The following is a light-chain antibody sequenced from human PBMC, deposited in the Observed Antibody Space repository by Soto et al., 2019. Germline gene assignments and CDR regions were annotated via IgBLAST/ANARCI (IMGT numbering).Light chain of an antibody. Sequence: DVQMTQSPSAMSASVGDRVTITCRASQDISRFVACFQQKPGKAPERLIYVTSSLQPGVPSLFSGSGSGTEFTLAISGLQPEDFATYYCLQHNSYPYTFGQGTKLEIK. CDR3: LQHNSYPYT. CDR1: QDISRF. J-gene: IGKJ2*01. CDR2: VTS. V-gene: IGKV1-17*03.